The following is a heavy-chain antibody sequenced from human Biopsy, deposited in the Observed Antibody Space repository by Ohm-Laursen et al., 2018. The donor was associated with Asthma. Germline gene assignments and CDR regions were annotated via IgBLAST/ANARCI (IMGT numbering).Heavy chain of an antibody. J-gene: IGHJ3*02. CDR1: GYTFTSYA. CDR2: INAGNGNT. V-gene: IGHV1-3*01. D-gene: IGHD6-19*01. Sequence: ASVKVSCKAPGYTFTSYAMHWVRQAPGQRLEWMEWINAGNGNTKYSQKFQGRVTITRDTSASTAYMELSSLRSEDTAVYYCASSIAVADSDAFDIWGQGTMVTVSS. CDR3: ASSIAVADSDAFDI.